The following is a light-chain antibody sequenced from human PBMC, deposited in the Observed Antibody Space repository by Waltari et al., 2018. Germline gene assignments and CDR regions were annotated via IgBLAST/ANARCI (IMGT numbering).Light chain of an antibody. CDR1: SGDVGSYNY. J-gene: IGLJ3*02. CDR3: CSYAGSSNSV. CDR2: DVS. V-gene: IGLV2-8*01. Sequence: QSALTQPPSASGSPGQSVTISCTGTSGDVGSYNYVSWYQQEPGKGPKLIIYDVSKRPSGVPDRFSGSKSGNTASLTVSGHQAEDEADYYCCSYAGSSNSVFGGGTKLTVL.